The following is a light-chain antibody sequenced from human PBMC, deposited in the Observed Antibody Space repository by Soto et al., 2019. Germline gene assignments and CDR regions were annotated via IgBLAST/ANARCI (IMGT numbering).Light chain of an antibody. Sequence: QTVVTQEPSFSVSPGGTVTLTCGLSSGSVSTSYYPSWYQQTPGQAPRTLIYGTNTRSSGVPDRFSGSILGNKAALTITGAQADDESDYYCVLYMGSAIWVFGGGTKLTVL. CDR2: GTN. J-gene: IGLJ3*02. CDR1: SGSVSTSYY. V-gene: IGLV8-61*01. CDR3: VLYMGSAIWV.